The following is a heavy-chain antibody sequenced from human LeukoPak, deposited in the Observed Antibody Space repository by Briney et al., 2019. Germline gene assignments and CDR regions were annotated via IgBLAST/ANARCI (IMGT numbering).Heavy chain of an antibody. CDR2: IYTTGSS. J-gene: IGHJ6*02. CDR3: ARVSPSGVWDV. D-gene: IGHD3-10*01. CDR1: GGSISGINYY. V-gene: IGHV4-61*02. Sequence: PSETLSLTCTVSGGSISGINYYWTWIRQPAGKGLGWIGRIYTTGSSNYNPSLKSRVTISVDTSNNQFSLKLSSVTAADTAVYYCARVSPSGVWDVWGQGTTVTVSS.